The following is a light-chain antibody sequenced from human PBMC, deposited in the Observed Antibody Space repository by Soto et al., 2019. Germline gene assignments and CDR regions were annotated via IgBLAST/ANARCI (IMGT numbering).Light chain of an antibody. CDR3: QHRSNWPLT. Sequence: ESVLTQSPATLSLSPGERATLSCRASPSVSNSLAWYQHKPGQAPRLLIYDAFNRATGVPTRFSGSGSGTDFTLTISSLEPEDFAVYYCQHRSNWPLTCGGGTKVEIK. J-gene: IGKJ4*01. V-gene: IGKV3-11*01. CDR2: DAF. CDR1: PSVSNS.